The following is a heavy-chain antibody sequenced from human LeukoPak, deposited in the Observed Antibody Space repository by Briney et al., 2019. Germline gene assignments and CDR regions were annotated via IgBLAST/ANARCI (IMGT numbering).Heavy chain of an antibody. V-gene: IGHV1-18*01. D-gene: IGHD2-15*01. CDR2: ISAYNGNT. CDR1: GYTSTSYG. CDR3: ARDTRPIYCSGGSCYEKIFDY. J-gene: IGHJ4*02. Sequence: ASVKVSCKASGYTSTSYGISWVRQAPGQGLEWMGWISAYNGNTNYAQKLQGRVTMTTDTSTSTAYMELRSLRSDDTAVYYCARDTRPIYCSGGSCYEKIFDYWGQGTLVTVSS.